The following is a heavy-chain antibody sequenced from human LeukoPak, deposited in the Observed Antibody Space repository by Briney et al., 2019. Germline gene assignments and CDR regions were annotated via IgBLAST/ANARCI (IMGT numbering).Heavy chain of an antibody. J-gene: IGHJ4*02. CDR2: ISSSGSTT. V-gene: IGHV3-11*01. D-gene: IGHD5-24*01. CDR3: ARDQGMATITGFDH. Sequence: GGSLRLSWAASGFTYSDYYMSWIRQAPGKGLEWVSYISSSGSTTDYADSMKGRFTISRDNAKSSLFLQMNSLRAEDTAVYYCARDQGMATITGFDHWAQGTLVTVSS. CDR1: GFTYSDYY.